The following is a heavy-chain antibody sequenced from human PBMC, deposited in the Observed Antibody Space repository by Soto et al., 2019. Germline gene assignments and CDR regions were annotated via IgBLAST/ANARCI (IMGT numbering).Heavy chain of an antibody. V-gene: IGHV1-69*01. J-gene: IGHJ6*02. D-gene: IGHD6-19*01. CDR3: ARAGAVAGPYYYYGMYV. Sequence: QVQLVQSGAEVKKPGSSVKVSCKASGGTFSSYAISWVRQAPGQGLEWMGGIIPIFGTANYAQKFQGRVTITADESTSTAYMELSSLRSEDRAVYYCARAGAVAGPYYYYGMYVWGQGTTVTVSS. CDR1: GGTFSSYA. CDR2: IIPIFGTA.